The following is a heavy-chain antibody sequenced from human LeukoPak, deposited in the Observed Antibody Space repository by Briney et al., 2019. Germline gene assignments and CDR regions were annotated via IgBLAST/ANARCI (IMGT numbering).Heavy chain of an antibody. CDR3: AKDWSPASGRGGYFDY. Sequence: PGGSLRLSCAASGFTFSSYSMNWVRQAPGKGLEWVAFIRYDGSNKYYADSVKGRFTISRDNSKNTLYLQMNSLRAEDTAVYYCAKDWSPASGRGGYFDYWGQGTLVTVSS. J-gene: IGHJ4*02. CDR2: IRYDGSNK. V-gene: IGHV3-30*02. CDR1: GFTFSSYS. D-gene: IGHD6-13*01.